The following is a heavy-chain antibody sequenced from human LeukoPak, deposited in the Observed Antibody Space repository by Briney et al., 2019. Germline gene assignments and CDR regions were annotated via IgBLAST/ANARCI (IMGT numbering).Heavy chain of an antibody. V-gene: IGHV3-21*01. J-gene: IGHJ6*03. CDR3: ARANDNYYYYYMDV. Sequence: PGGSLRLSCAASGFTFSSYAMSWVRQAPGKGLEWVSSISSSSSYIYYADSVKGRFTISRDNAKNSLYLQMNSLRAEDTAVYYCARANDNYYYYYMDVWGEGTTVTISS. CDR2: ISSSSSYI. CDR1: GFTFSSYA. D-gene: IGHD3-9*01.